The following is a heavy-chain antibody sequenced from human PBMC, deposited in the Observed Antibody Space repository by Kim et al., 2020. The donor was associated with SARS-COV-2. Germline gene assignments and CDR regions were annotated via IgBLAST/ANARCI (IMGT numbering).Heavy chain of an antibody. J-gene: IGHJ5*02. Sequence: SETLSLTCAVYGGSFSGYYWSWIRQPPGKGLEWIGEINHSGSTNYNPSLKSRVTISVDTSKNQFSLKLSSVTAADTAVYYCARGEVLLWFGRSNWFDPWGQGTLVTVSS. CDR3: ARGEVLLWFGRSNWFDP. CDR1: GGSFSGYY. CDR2: INHSGST. V-gene: IGHV4-34*01. D-gene: IGHD3-10*01.